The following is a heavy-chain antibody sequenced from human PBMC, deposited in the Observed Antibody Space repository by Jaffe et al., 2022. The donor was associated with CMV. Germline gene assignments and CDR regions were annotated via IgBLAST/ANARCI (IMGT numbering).Heavy chain of an antibody. Sequence: QVQLQESGPGLVKPSETLSLTCTVSGGSISSYYWSWIRQPPGKGLEWIGYIYYSGSTNYNPSLKSRVTISVDTSKNQFSLKLSSVTAADTAVYYCASSTLLSNEHYYYYYGMDVWGQGTTVTVSS. D-gene: IGHD2-21*02. V-gene: IGHV4-59*01. CDR1: GGSISSYY. CDR2: IYYSGST. CDR3: ASSTLLSNEHYYYYYGMDV. J-gene: IGHJ6*02.